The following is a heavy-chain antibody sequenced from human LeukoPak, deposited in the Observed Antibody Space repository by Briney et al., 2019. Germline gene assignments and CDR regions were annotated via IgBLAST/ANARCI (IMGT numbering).Heavy chain of an antibody. CDR3: AGVIVVVVAARDYYYGMDV. V-gene: IGHV1-69*13. D-gene: IGHD2-15*01. Sequence: SVKVSCKASGGTFSSYAISWVRRAPGQGLEWMGGIIPIFGTANYAQKFQGRVTITADESTSTAYMELSSLRSEDTAVYYCAGVIVVVVAARDYYYGMDVWGQGTTVTVSS. CDR2: IIPIFGTA. CDR1: GGTFSSYA. J-gene: IGHJ6*02.